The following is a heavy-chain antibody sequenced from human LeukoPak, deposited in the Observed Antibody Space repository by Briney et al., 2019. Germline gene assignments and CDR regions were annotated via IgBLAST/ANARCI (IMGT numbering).Heavy chain of an antibody. CDR1: GFTFSSYW. D-gene: IGHD6-6*01. V-gene: IGHV3-7*01. J-gene: IGHJ4*02. CDR3: ARDLEYSSSLYFDY. Sequence: PGGSLRLSCAASGFTFSSYWMSWVRQAPGKGLEWVANIKQDGSEKYYVDSVKGRFTISRDNAKNSLYLQMNSLRAEDTAVYYCARDLEYSSSLYFDYWGQGTLVTVSS. CDR2: IKQDGSEK.